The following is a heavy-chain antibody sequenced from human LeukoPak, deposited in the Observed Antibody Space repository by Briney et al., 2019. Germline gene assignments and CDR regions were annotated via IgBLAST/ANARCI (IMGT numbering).Heavy chain of an antibody. D-gene: IGHD6-19*01. CDR2: IYYSGST. V-gene: IGHV4-39*01. CDR1: GGSISSSSHY. CDR3: ARPSSIAVAGTYKRGWFDP. Sequence: SETLSLTCTVSGGSISSSSHYWAWIRQSPGTGLEWIGSIYYSGSTYYNPSLKSRVTISVDTSKNQFSLKLSSVTAADTAVYYCARPSSIAVAGTYKRGWFDPWGQGTLVTVSS. J-gene: IGHJ5*02.